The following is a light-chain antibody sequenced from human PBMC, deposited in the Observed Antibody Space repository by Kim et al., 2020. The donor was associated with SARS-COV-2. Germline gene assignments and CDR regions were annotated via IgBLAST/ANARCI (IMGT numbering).Light chain of an antibody. V-gene: IGKV1-6*01. CDR2: AAS. Sequence: AIQMTQSPSSLSASVGDRVIITCRASQGIRSDLGWYQQKPGKAPKLLISAASSLQSGVPSRFSGSGFDTDFTLTISSLQPEDFATYYCLQDNDYPWTFGQGTKVEI. CDR3: LQDNDYPWT. J-gene: IGKJ1*01. CDR1: QGIRSD.